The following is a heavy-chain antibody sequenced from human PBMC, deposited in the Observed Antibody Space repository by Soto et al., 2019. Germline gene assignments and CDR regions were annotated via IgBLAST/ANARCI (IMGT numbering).Heavy chain of an antibody. D-gene: IGHD2-21*02. V-gene: IGHV3-30*18. Sequence: SLKLSGSACGFSFSNYRVHWVRQAPGKGLDGVAFISNDGTNQYYVDSVKGRFTISRDNSKNTLYLEMNSIRGDDTDVYYCAKDLTATVYAVISAYYHGLDGWHQGNAVTVSS. CDR2: ISNDGTNQ. CDR3: AKDLTATVYAVISAYYHGLDG. CDR1: GFSFSNYR. J-gene: IGHJ6*02.